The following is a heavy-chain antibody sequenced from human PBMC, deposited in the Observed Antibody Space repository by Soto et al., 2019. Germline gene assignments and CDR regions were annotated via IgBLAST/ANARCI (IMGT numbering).Heavy chain of an antibody. CDR3: ARDHRYCSSTSCYTGPNWFDP. CDR2: INPNSGGT. V-gene: IGHV1-2*02. Sequence: ASVKVSCNXSGYTFTGYYMHWVRQAPGQGLEWMGWINPNSGGTNYAQKFQGRVTMTRDTSISTAYMELSRLRSDDTAVYYCARDHRYCSSTSCYTGPNWFDPWGQGTLVTVSS. CDR1: GYTFTGYY. J-gene: IGHJ5*02. D-gene: IGHD2-2*02.